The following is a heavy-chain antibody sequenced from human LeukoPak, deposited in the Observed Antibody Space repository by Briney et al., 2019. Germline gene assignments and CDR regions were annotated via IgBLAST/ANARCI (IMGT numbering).Heavy chain of an antibody. V-gene: IGHV4-34*01. CDR1: GGSFSGYY. CDR3: ARGQVIVVPAARYYYYYMDV. J-gene: IGHJ6*03. D-gene: IGHD2-2*01. Sequence: SETLSLTCAVYGGSFSGYYWSWIRQPPGKGLEWIGEINHSGSTNYNPSLKSRATISVDTSKNQFSLKLSSVTAADTAVYYCARGQVIVVPAARYYYYYMDVWGKGTTVTVSS. CDR2: INHSGST.